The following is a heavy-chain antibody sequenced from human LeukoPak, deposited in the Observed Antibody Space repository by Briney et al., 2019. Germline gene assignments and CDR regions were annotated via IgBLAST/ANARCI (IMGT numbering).Heavy chain of an antibody. D-gene: IGHD3-10*01. V-gene: IGHV3-13*01. CDR1: GFAFSNFD. CDR3: IRDRFGERTFEI. J-gene: IGHJ3*02. CDR2: ILVNGDT. Sequence: GGSLRLSCAASGFAFSNFDMHWVRQSTGGRLEWVAHILVNGDTQYAGSVKGRFTISRENAKSSVYLQMNSLSDGDTAVYHCIRDRFGERTFEIWGQGTMVTVSS.